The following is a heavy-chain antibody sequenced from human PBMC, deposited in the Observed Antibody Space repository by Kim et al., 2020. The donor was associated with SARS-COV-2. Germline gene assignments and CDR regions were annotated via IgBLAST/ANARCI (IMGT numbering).Heavy chain of an antibody. J-gene: IGHJ6*02. D-gene: IGHD3-10*01. CDR1: GYTLTELS. CDR2: FDPEDGET. Sequence: ASVKVSCKVSGYTLTELSMHWVRQAPGKGLEWMGGFDPEDGETIYAQKFQGRVTMTEDTSTDTAYMELSSLRSEDTAVYYCASPLWFGEMAKYYYGMDVWGQGTTVTVSS. V-gene: IGHV1-24*01. CDR3: ASPLWFGEMAKYYYGMDV.